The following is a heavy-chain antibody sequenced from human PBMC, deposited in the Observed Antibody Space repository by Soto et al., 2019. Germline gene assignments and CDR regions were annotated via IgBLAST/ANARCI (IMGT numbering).Heavy chain of an antibody. V-gene: IGHV4-31*03. D-gene: IGHD3-22*01. CDR2: IYYSGTT. CDR3: ARGVYYYDSSGYESLNWFDP. CDR1: GDSISNGGYY. J-gene: IGHJ5*02. Sequence: SETLSLTCTVSGDSISNGGYYWTWIRQHPGKGLDWIGYIYYSGTTHYSPSLKSRVTISVDTSENQFSLKLSSVTAADTAVYFCARGVYYYDSSGYESLNWFDPWGQGTLVTVSS.